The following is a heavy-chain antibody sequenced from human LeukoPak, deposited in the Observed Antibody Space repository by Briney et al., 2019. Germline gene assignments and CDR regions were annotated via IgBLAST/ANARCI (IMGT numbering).Heavy chain of an antibody. V-gene: IGHV4-59*01. CDR2: INHSGTT. CDR1: GGTISLYH. CDR3: ARGTKNWFDP. J-gene: IGHJ5*02. Sequence: SETLSLTCIVSGGTISLYHWSWVRQSPGKGLDWLGYINHSGTTNYDPSLKSRITMSIDTSKNQFSLKLSSVTAADTAVYYCARGTKNWFDPWGQGTLVTVSS.